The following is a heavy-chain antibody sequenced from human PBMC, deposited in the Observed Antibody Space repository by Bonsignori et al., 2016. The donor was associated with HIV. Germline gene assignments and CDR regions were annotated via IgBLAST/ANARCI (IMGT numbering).Heavy chain of an antibody. V-gene: IGHV1-69*01. CDR2: IIPIFGTA. D-gene: IGHD1/OR15-1a*01. CDR3: ARPAEAITGTAAREYYYYYMDV. J-gene: IGHJ6*03. Sequence: WVRQAPGQGLEWMGGIIPIFGTANYAQKFQGRITITADESTSTAYMELSSLRSEDAAVYYCARPAEAITGTAAREYYYYYMDVWGKGTTVTVSS.